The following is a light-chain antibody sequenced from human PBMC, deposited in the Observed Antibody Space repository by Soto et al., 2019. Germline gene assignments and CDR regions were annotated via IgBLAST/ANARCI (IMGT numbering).Light chain of an antibody. J-gene: IGKJ4*01. CDR2: AAS. V-gene: IGKV1-27*01. Sequence: DIQMTQSPSSLSASVGDRVTITCRASQDIRRSLAWYQQRAGKVPKLLIQAASALQSGVPSRVSGSGSGTVFTLTIAGLQPEDVGTYYCQKYSSDPRTFGGGTKVEIK. CDR1: QDIRRS. CDR3: QKYSSDPRT.